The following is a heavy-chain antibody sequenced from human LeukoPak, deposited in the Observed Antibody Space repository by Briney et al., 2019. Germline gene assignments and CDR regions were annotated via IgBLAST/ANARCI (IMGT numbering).Heavy chain of an antibody. V-gene: IGHV3-30*18. Sequence: QPGGSLRLSCAASGFTFSSYGVHWVRQAPGKGLEWVAVISYDGSNKYYADSVKGRFTISRDNSKNTLYLQMNSLRAEDTAVYYCAKVELLWFGEEAPDYYYYGMDVWGQGTTVTVSS. CDR1: GFTFSSYG. CDR2: ISYDGSNK. D-gene: IGHD3-10*01. J-gene: IGHJ6*02. CDR3: AKVELLWFGEEAPDYYYYGMDV.